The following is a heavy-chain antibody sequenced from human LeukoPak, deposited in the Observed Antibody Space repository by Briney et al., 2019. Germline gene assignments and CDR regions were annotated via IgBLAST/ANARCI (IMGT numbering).Heavy chain of an antibody. D-gene: IGHD4-11*01. J-gene: IGHJ4*02. CDR1: GFTYSHHG. CDR2: IWSDGTEK. V-gene: IGHV3-33*03. CDR3: AKDAERGFDYSNSLEY. Sequence: GGSLRLSCAASGFTYSHHGMHWVHQAPGKGLEWVAVIWSDGTEKYYADSVKGRFTISRDNSKNTLYLEMNSLRGEDTAVYYCAKDAERGFDYSNSLEYWGLGTLVTVSS.